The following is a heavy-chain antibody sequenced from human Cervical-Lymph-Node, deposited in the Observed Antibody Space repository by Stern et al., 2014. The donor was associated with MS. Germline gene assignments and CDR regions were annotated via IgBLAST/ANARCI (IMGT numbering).Heavy chain of an antibody. D-gene: IGHD3-3*01. CDR2: ITWKSVSV. CDR1: GFTFDDYA. V-gene: IGHV3-9*01. CDR3: AKGSGGSGYYPVALDY. J-gene: IGHJ4*02. Sequence: EVQLEESGGGLVQPGRSLRLSCAASGFTFDDYAMHWVRQAPGTGLERDSGITWKSVSVGYADSVKGRFTISRDNAKNSLYLQMNSLRGDDTALYYCAKGSGGSGYYPVALDYWGQGTLVTVSS.